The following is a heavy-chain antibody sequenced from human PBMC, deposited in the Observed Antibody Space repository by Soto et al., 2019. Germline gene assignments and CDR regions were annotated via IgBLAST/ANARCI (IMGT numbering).Heavy chain of an antibody. CDR1: GDSINSDSVY. Sequence: QVHLQESGPGLVKPSQTLSLTCSVNGDSINSDSVYWSWIRQSPGKGLEYIGYITYNGRTFYNPSLKSGVTMSVDTTKNQFSLEVRSVTAADTAVYYCARERQVGPSSGRFDPWGQGTLVTVST. V-gene: IGHV4-31*03. CDR3: ARERQVGPSSGRFDP. CDR2: ITYNGRT. J-gene: IGHJ5*02.